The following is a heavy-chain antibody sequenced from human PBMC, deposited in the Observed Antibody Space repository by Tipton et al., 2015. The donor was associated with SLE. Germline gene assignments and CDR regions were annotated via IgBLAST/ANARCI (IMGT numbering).Heavy chain of an antibody. CDR1: GFSFHAYN. CDR3: AKSRGGSGTYYDS. V-gene: IGHV3-23*03. D-gene: IGHD3-10*01. CDR2: IYSGGST. J-gene: IGHJ4*02. Sequence: RLSCAASGFSFHAYNMHWVRQPPGKGLEWVSVIYSGGSTYYADSVKGRFTISRDNSRNTLYLLMSSLRAEDTAIYHCAKSRGGSGTYYDSWGPGTLVTVSS.